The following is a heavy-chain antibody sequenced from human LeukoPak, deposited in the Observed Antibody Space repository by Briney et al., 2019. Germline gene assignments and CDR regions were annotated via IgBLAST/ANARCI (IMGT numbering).Heavy chain of an antibody. V-gene: IGHV1-46*01. CDR3: AREPPESCHFDY. CDR1: GYTFSGFY. CDR2: IKVSGGRT. J-gene: IGHJ4*02. Sequence: ASVKVSCKASGYTFSGFYVHWVRQAPGQGLEWMGIIKVSGGRTDYAQKFQGRVTMTRDMSTSTVYMELNNLRSDDTAVYYCAREPPESCHFDYWGQGTLVTVSS.